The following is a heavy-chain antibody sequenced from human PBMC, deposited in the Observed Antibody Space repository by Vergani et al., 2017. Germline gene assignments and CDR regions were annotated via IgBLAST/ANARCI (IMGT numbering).Heavy chain of an antibody. CDR3: ARYTHPXLTIFHYYYYGMDD. CDR1: GGTFSSYA. D-gene: IGHD3-9*01. Sequence: QVQLVQSGAEVKKPGSSVKVSCKASGGTFSSYAISWVRQAPGQGLEWMGGIIPIFGTANYAQKFQGRVTITADESTSTAYMELSSLRSEDTAVYYCARYTHPXLTIFHYYYYGMDDWGQGTTVTVSS. V-gene: IGHV1-69*12. J-gene: IGHJ6*02. CDR2: IIPIFGTA.